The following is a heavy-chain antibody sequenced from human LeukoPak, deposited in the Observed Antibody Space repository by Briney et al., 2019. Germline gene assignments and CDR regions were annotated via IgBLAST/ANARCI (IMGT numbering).Heavy chain of an antibody. Sequence: PGMSLRLSCVASGFNFRSHAMHWVRQSPGKALEYLAVISYDGPNKNHALSVKGRFIISRANSKNTLFLQLTSLGAADTAVYYCAKSHSERRWSMGSWGQGTLVTVSS. J-gene: IGHJ4*02. CDR3: AKSHSERRWSMGS. CDR2: ISYDGPNK. CDR1: GFNFRSHA. V-gene: IGHV3-30*04. D-gene: IGHD2-15*01.